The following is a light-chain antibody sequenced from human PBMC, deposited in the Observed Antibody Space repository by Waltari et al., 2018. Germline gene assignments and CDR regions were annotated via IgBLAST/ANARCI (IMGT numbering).Light chain of an antibody. CDR3: QSYDRISYVV. J-gene: IGLJ2*01. CDR1: SGNIASNY. CDR2: EDN. Sequence: NFMLTQPHSVSESPGKTVTISCTRSSGNIASNYVQWYQQRPGSAPTIVIFEDNLRPSGVPNRLSGSIDSSSNSASLTISGLGTEDEGDYYCQSYDRISYVVFGGGTKLTVL. V-gene: IGLV6-57*04.